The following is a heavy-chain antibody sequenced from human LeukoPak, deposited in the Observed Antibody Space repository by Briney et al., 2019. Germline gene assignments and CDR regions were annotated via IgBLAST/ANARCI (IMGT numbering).Heavy chain of an antibody. CDR3: STSGGEF. J-gene: IGHJ4*02. CDR2: IKEDGSQT. Sequence: GGSLRLSCAAPGFSFSRAWMSWRRQAPGKGLESVANIKEDGSQTAYVDSVRGRLTISRDNAKNSLYLQMNSLRVEDTAIYYCSTSGGEFWGQGTLVTVSS. D-gene: IGHD3-10*01. V-gene: IGHV3-7*01. CDR1: GFSFSRAW.